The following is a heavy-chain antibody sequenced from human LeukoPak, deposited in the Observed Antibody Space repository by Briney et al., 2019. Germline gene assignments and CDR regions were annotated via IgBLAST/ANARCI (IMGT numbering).Heavy chain of an antibody. D-gene: IGHD3/OR15-3a*01. CDR2: ISAYNGNT. J-gene: IGHJ6*04. Sequence: ASVKVSCKASGYTFTSYGISWVRQAPGQGLEWMGWISAYNGNTNYAQKLQGRVTMTRDTSTSTAYMELRSLRSDDTAVYYCARVRGPYNFGYYYAMDVWGAANTVTVSS. CDR3: ARVRGPYNFGYYYAMDV. CDR1: GYTFTSYG. V-gene: IGHV1-18*01.